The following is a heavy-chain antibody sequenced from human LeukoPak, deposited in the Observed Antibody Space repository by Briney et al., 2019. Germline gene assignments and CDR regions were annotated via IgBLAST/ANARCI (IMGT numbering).Heavy chain of an antibody. V-gene: IGHV3-21*01. CDR2: ISSESTNI. D-gene: IGHD2-21*02. Sequence: GGSLRLSCAASGFNFNIYGMNWVRQAPGKGLEWVSSISSESTNIYYTDSVKGRFTIARDNAKNSLYLQMNSLIPEDTAVCYCSRDGSGSGDVWGQGTLVTVSS. J-gene: IGHJ4*02. CDR1: GFNFNIYG. CDR3: SRDGSGSGDV.